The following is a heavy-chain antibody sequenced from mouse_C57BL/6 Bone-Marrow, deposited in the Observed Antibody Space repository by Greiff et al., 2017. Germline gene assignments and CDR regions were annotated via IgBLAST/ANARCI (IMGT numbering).Heavy chain of an antibody. CDR1: GYTFTSYW. CDR2: IHPYSGST. CDR3: ARDTTVVATPYYAMDY. D-gene: IGHD1-1*01. Sequence: QVQLQQPGAELVKPGASVKLSCKASGYTFTSYWMHWVKQRPGQGLEWIGMIHPYSGSTNYNEKFKGKATLTVDKSSSTAYMQLSSLTSEDSAVYYCARDTTVVATPYYAMDYWGQGTSVTVSS. J-gene: IGHJ4*01. V-gene: IGHV1-64*01.